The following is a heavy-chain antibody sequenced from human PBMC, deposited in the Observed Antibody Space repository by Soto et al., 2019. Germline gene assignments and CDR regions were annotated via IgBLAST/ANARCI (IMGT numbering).Heavy chain of an antibody. D-gene: IGHD3-3*01. CDR2: IQQDGTAK. CDR3: ARGYTVFGEVHRYHFDY. V-gene: IGHV3-7*01. Sequence: GGSLRLSCAASGRTISSYWMSWVRQSPGKGLGWVANIQQDGTAKYYADSVKGRFTISRDNAKNSLHLQMNSLRADDTAVYYCARGYTVFGEVHRYHFDYWGQGIQVTVSS. CDR1: GRTISSYW. J-gene: IGHJ4*02.